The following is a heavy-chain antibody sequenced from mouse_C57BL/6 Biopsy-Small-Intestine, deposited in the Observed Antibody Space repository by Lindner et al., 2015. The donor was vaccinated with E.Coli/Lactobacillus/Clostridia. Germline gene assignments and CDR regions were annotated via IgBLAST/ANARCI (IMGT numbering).Heavy chain of an antibody. D-gene: IGHD2-4*01. CDR3: ARDRGYDYDGGAMDY. CDR1: GFTFSSYA. CDR2: ISDGGSYT. V-gene: IGHV5-4*01. Sequence: VQLQESGGGLVKPGGSLKLSCAASGFTFSSYAMSWVRQTPEKRLEWVATISDGGSYTYYPDNVKGRFTISRDNAKNNLYLQMSHLKSEDTAMYYCARDRGYDYDGGAMDYWGQGTSVTVSS. J-gene: IGHJ4*01.